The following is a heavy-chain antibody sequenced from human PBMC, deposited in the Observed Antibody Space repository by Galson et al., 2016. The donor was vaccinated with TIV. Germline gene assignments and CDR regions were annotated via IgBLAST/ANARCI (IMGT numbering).Heavy chain of an antibody. CDR2: IYPGDSDT. CDR3: ARRADSSGYYYSFDY. D-gene: IGHD3-22*01. J-gene: IGHJ4*02. V-gene: IGHV5-51*03. CDR1: GYSFTSYW. Sequence: QSGAEVKKPGESLKISCKGSGYSFTSYWIGWVRQMPGKGLEWMGIIYPGDSDTRYSPSFQGQVTISADKSISTAYLQWSSLKGSDTAMYYCARRADSSGYYYSFDYWGQGTLVTVSS.